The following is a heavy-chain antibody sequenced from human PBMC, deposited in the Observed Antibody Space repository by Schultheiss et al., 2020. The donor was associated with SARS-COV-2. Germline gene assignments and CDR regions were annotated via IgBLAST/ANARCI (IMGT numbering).Heavy chain of an antibody. CDR3: ARSDRGYSGAIYYGMDV. J-gene: IGHJ6*02. CDR2: RHSSGST. CDR1: GDSSTSGNFY. D-gene: IGHD5-12*01. V-gene: IGHV4-31*03. Sequence: SETLSLTCTVSGDSSTSGNFYWTWIRRHPGKGLEWIGYRHSSGSTDYNSSLKSRLTISVDMSQSQFSLKLTSVTAADTAVYYCARSDRGYSGAIYYGMDVWGQGTTDTVAS.